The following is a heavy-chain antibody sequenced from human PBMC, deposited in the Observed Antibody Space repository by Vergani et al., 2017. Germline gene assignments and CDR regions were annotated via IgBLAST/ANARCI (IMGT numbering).Heavy chain of an antibody. CDR2: ISYDGSNK. J-gene: IGHJ6*02. CDR1: GFTFSSYG. V-gene: IGHV3-30*18. CDR3: AKDLRMVRGVINYYYGMDV. D-gene: IGHD3-10*01. Sequence: QVQLVESGGGVVQPGRSLRLSCAASGFTFSSYGMHWVRQAPGKGLEWVAVISYDGSNKYYADSVKGRFTISRDNSKNTLYLQINSLRAEDTAVYYCAKDLRMVRGVINYYYGMDVWGQGTTVTVSS.